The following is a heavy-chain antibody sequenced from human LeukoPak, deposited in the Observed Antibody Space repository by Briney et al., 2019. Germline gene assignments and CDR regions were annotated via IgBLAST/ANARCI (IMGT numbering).Heavy chain of an antibody. D-gene: IGHD5-18*01. Sequence: TGGSLRLSCAASGFTVSSNYMSWVRQAPGKGLEWVSVIYSGGSTYYADSVKGRFTISRDNSKNTLYLQMNSLRAEDTAVYYCARAGYSYGLASPYYYYGMDVWGQGTTVTVSS. CDR3: ARAGYSYGLASPYYYYGMDV. CDR1: GFTVSSNY. V-gene: IGHV3-66*01. J-gene: IGHJ6*02. CDR2: IYSGGST.